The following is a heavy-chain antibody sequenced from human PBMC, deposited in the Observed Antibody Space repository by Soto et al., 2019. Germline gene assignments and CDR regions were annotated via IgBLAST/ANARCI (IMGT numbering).Heavy chain of an antibody. CDR2: ISGYSGII. CDR3: AKAVDTAMDPFDY. V-gene: IGHV3-48*01. CDR1: GFTFNSYS. J-gene: IGHJ4*02. D-gene: IGHD5-18*01. Sequence: PGGSLRLSCAASGFTFNSYSMNWARQVPGKGLEWISYISGYSGIIYYADSVKGRFTISRDNAKNTVYLQMNSLRAEDTAVYYCAKAVDTAMDPFDYWGQGTLVTVAS.